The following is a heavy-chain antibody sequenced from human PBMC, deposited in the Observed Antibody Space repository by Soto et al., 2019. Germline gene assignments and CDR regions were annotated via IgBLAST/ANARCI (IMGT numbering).Heavy chain of an antibody. Sequence: GASVKVSCKTSGYTFSNYYINWVRQAPGQGLEWMGRINPSGGGTSYAQKFQGRVTMTRVTSTGTVYMDLSSLRSEDTAVYYCARSQEVVVVPAAPIDYWGQGTLVTVSS. CDR1: GYTFSNYY. J-gene: IGHJ4*02. D-gene: IGHD2-2*01. CDR3: ARSQEVVVVPAAPIDY. V-gene: IGHV1-46*01. CDR2: INPSGGGT.